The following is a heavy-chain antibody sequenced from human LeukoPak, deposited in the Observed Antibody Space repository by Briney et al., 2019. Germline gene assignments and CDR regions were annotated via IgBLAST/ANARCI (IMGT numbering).Heavy chain of an antibody. CDR1: GFTLSNDW. CDR3: ARVIVAVVGQSDHFDY. CDR2: IEQDARPK. J-gene: IGHJ4*02. Sequence: PGGSLRLSCAASGFTLSNDWMTWVRQGPGEGREWVANIEQDARPKYYGDPVQGRSTIPRDNAKNPLYLQMNTLRAEDTAVYYCARVIVAVVGQSDHFDYWGQGTLVTVSS. D-gene: IGHD6-19*01. V-gene: IGHV3-7*03.